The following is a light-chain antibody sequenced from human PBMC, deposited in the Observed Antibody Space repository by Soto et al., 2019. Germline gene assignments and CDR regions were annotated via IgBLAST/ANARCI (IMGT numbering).Light chain of an antibody. V-gene: IGKV3-11*01. J-gene: IGKJ4*01. CDR3: QHRDNWPPRAA. CDR1: QSVNIY. CDR2: DTS. Sequence: EIVLTQSPATLSLSPGKRATLSCKASQSVNIYLAWYQQKPGQAPRLLIYDTSDRATGVPARFSGSGSGTDFTLTISSLESEDFAVYYCQHRDNWPPRAAFGGGTKVEVK.